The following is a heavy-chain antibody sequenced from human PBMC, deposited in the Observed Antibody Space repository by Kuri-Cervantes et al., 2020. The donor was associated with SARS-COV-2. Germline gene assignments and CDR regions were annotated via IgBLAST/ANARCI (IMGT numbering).Heavy chain of an antibody. D-gene: IGHD3-22*01. V-gene: IGHV3-23*01. J-gene: IGHJ4*02. CDR2: ISGSGGST. CDR1: GFTFSSYA. CDR3: AKDYYYDSSGYRYYFDY. Sequence: GGSLRLSCAASGFTFSSYAMSWVRQAPGKGLEWVSAISGSGGSTYYADSVKGRFTISRDNSKNTLYLQMNSLRAEDTAVYYCAKDYYYDSSGYRYYFDYWGQGTLVTVSS.